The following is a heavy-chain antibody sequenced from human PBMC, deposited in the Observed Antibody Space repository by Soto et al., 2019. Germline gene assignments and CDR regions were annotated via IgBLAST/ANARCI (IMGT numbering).Heavy chain of an antibody. D-gene: IGHD2-15*01. CDR3: AKDATLMKNVPWFDP. J-gene: IGHJ5*02. Sequence: EVQLLESGGGLVQPGGSLRLSCAASGFTFSSYAMSWVRQAPGKGLEWVSAISVSGGSTYYADSVKGRFTISRDNSKNTSYLQMNSLRAEDTAVYYCAKDATLMKNVPWFDPWGQGTLVTVSS. CDR2: ISVSGGST. CDR1: GFTFSSYA. V-gene: IGHV3-23*01.